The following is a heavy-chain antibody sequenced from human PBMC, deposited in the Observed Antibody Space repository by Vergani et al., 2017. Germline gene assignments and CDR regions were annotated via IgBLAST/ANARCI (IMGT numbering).Heavy chain of an antibody. V-gene: IGHV4-31*03. CDR2: IYYSGSP. CDR3: ARDTRYYVRSGLSYYFDY. J-gene: IGHJ4*02. Sequence: QVQLQESGPGLVKPSQTLSLTCTVSGGSISSGGYYWSWIRQHPGKGLEWIGYIYYSGSPYYNPSLKSRVTISVDTSKNQFSLKLSSVTAADPAVYYCARDTRYYVRSGLSYYFDYWGQGTLVTVSS. D-gene: IGHD3-22*01. CDR1: GGSISSGGYY.